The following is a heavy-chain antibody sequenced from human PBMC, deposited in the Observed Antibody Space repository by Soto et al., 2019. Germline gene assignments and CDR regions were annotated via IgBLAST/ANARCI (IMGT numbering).Heavy chain of an antibody. D-gene: IGHD2-21*02. J-gene: IGHJ6*02. CDR1: GFTFRSHS. CDR3: TRGGTGRTCSAGDCQSTMDV. CDR2: ISSGGDYI. V-gene: IGHV3-21*01. Sequence: EVQLVESGGGLVKPGGSLRLSCAASGFTFRSHSMNWVRQVPGKGLEWVSSISSGGDYIYYADSVRGRFTISRDNAKNSLYLQLNSLGVEDTAVYFCTRGGTGRTCSAGDCQSTMDVWGQGTTVAVSS.